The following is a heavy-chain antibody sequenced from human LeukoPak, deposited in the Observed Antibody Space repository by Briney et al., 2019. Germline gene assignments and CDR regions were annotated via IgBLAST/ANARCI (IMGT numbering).Heavy chain of an antibody. J-gene: IGHJ4*02. D-gene: IGHD3-9*01. CDR2: ISAYNGNT. V-gene: IGHV1-18*01. CDR3: ARVDWGSALDY. CDR1: GYTFIMYG. Sequence: ASVKLYCKASGYTFIMYGISWVRQAPGQGLEWMGWISAYNGNTNYAQKLQGRVTMTTDTSTSTAYMELRSLRSDDTAVYYCARVDWGSALDYWGQGTLVTVSS.